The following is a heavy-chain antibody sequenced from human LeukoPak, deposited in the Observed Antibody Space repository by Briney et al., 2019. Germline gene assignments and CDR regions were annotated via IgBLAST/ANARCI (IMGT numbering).Heavy chain of an antibody. J-gene: IGHJ4*02. CDR1: GASISSYY. CDR3: ARYSSGWSIDSGQFDH. V-gene: IGHV4-4*07. CDR2: IYTSGST. Sequence: KPSETLSLTCTVSGASISSYYWSWIRQPAGKGLEWIGRIYTSGSTNYNPSPNSRITMSIDTSKNQFSLKLSSVTAADTAVYYCARYSSGWSIDSGQFDHWGQGTLVTVSS. D-gene: IGHD6-19*01.